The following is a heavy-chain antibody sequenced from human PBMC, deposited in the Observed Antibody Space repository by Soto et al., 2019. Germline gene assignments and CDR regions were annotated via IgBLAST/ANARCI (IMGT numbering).Heavy chain of an antibody. V-gene: IGHV1-3*01. CDR1: GYTFTSYA. CDR3: ARAPDILTGYYSSPIHNYWLDP. D-gene: IGHD3-9*01. J-gene: IGHJ5*02. CDR2: INAGNGNT. Sequence: VASVKVSCKASGYTFTSYAMHWVRQAPGQRLEWMGWINAGNGNTKYSQKFQGRVTITRDTSASTAYMELSSLRSEDTAVYYCARAPDILTGYYSSPIHNYWLDPWGQGTLVTVSS.